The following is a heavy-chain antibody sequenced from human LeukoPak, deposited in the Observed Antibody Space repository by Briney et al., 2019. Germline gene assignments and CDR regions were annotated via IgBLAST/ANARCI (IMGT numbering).Heavy chain of an antibody. D-gene: IGHD3-3*01. J-gene: IGHJ4*02. CDR1: GFTFSSYM. V-gene: IGHV3-7*01. CDR3: ASGSLWSGILGY. Sequence: GGSLRLSCAASGFTFSSYMMTWVRQAPGKGLEWVANIKPDGGEKFYVDSVRGRFTISRDNAKNSLYLQMNSLRAEDTAVYYCASGSLWSGILGYWGQGTLVIVSS. CDR2: IKPDGGEK.